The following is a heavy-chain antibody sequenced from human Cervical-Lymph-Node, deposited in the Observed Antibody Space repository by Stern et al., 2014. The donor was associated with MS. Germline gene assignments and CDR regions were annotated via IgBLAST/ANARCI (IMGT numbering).Heavy chain of an antibody. V-gene: IGHV5-51*01. D-gene: IGHD3-22*01. Sequence: VQLVQSGAEVKKPGESVKISCKGSGYTFAFYWIAWVRQMPGKGLEWMGIIYPGDSKTTYSPSFEGQVTFSPHESISTAYLHWNSLKASDTAIYYCARLVNFNYFDPWGQGTLVTVSS. CDR1: GYTFAFYW. CDR3: ARLVNFNYFDP. J-gene: IGHJ5*02. CDR2: IYPGDSKT.